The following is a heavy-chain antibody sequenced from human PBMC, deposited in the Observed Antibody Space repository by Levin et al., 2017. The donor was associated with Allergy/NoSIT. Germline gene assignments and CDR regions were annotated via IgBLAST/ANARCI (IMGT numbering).Heavy chain of an antibody. CDR2: IYHSGST. Sequence: SETLSLTCAVSGGSISSSNWWSWVRQPPGKGLEWIGEIYHSGSTNYNPSLKSRVTISVDKSKNQFSLKLSSVTAADTAVYYCARGNFGVVAQSLDYWGQGTLVAVSS. D-gene: IGHD3-3*02. V-gene: IGHV4-4*02. J-gene: IGHJ4*02. CDR1: GGSISSSNW. CDR3: ARGNFGVVAQSLDY.